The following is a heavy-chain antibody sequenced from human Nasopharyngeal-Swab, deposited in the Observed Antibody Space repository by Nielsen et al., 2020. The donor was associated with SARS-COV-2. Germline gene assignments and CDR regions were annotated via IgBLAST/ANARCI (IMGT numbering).Heavy chain of an antibody. V-gene: IGHV3-30*02. J-gene: IGHJ6*03. CDR3: AKVHVPAAISCYMDV. Sequence: GESLKISCAASGFTFSSYGMHWVRQAPGKGLEWVAVIWYDGSNKYYADSVKGRFTISRDNSKNTLYLQMNSLRAEDTAVYYCAKVHVPAAISCYMDVWGKGTTVTVSS. CDR2: IWYDGSNK. CDR1: GFTFSSYG. D-gene: IGHD2-2*01.